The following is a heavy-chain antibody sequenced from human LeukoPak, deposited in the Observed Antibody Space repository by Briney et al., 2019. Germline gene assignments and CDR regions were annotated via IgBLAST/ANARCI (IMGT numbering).Heavy chain of an antibody. CDR2: IIPIFGTA. D-gene: IGHD2-15*01. CDR1: GGTFSSYA. J-gene: IGHJ6*03. Sequence: SVKVSCKASGGTFSSYAISWVRQAPGQGLEWMGGIIPIFGTANYAQKFQGRVTITADESTSTAYMELSSLRSEDAAVYYCARGEYCSGSSCYWDYYYMDVWGKGTTVTVSS. CDR3: ARGEYCSGSSCYWDYYYMDV. V-gene: IGHV1-69*13.